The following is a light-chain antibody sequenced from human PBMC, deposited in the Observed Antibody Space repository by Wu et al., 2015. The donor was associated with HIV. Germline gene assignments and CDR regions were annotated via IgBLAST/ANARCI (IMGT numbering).Light chain of an antibody. CDR3: QQYYSSPV. V-gene: IGKV1-NL1*01. CDR2: AAS. Sequence: DIQMTQSPSSLPASVGDRVTITCRASQDISNSLGWYQQKPGKAPRLLLYAASRLESGVPSRFSGSGSGTDYTLTISGLQPEDFATYYCQQYYSSPVFGPGTKVDIK. J-gene: IGKJ3*01. CDR1: QDISNS.